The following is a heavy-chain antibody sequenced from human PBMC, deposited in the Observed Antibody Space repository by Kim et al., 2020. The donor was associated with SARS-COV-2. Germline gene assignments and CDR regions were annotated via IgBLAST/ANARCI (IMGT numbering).Heavy chain of an antibody. CDR3: GRGRKGILWFGELLRARATKANEYNCFDP. J-gene: IGHJ5*02. CDR2: INHSGST. V-gene: IGHV4-34*01. Sequence: SETLSLTCAVYGGSFSGYYWSWIRQPPGKGLEWIGEINHSGSTNYNPSLKSRVTISVDTSKNQFSLKLISVTAADTAVNYCGRGRKGILWFGELLRARATKANEYNCFDPWGQGTLFTVSS. CDR1: GGSFSGYY. D-gene: IGHD3-10*01.